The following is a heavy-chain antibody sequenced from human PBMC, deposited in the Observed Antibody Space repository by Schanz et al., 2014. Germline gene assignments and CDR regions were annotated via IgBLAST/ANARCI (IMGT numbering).Heavy chain of an antibody. Sequence: VQLVESGGGLVQPGGSLRLSCSASGFTFSIYAMHWVRQAPGKGLEYVSAISHDGYSTYYADSVKGRFTISRDNSKNTLFLQMNSLRAEDTAVYYCARDHTTESYSAAGPPIDYWGQGTLLTVSS. V-gene: IGHV3-64*04. J-gene: IGHJ4*02. CDR1: GFTFSIYA. CDR2: ISHDGYST. CDR3: ARDHTTESYSAAGPPIDY. D-gene: IGHD1-26*01.